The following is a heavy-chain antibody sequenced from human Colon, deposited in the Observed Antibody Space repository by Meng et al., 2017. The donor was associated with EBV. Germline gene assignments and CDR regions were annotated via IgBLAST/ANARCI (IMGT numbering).Heavy chain of an antibody. CDR2: VRYSGTA. Sequence: LQLQESGPGLVKPSETLSFTCTVSGGSLDNSVYFWDWIRQPPGKGLEWIGSVRYSGTAYYNPSLTSRVTISVDTSKNQFSLNLSSLTAADTAVYYCARHVYGDSYGFWGQGTLVTVSS. CDR1: GGSLDNSVYF. D-gene: IGHD4-17*01. V-gene: IGHV4-39*01. CDR3: ARHVYGDSYGF. J-gene: IGHJ4*02.